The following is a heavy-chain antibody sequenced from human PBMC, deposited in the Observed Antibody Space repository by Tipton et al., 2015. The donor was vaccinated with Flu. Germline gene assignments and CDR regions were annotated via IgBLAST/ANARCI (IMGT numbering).Heavy chain of an antibody. J-gene: IGHJ3*01. Sequence: RSLRLSCAASGFTFRTYGMHWLRRAAGKGLEWVSFISYNGGNKYYADSVRGRFTISRDNSKNTLYLQMDSLQTEDAAVYYCAREGAVLVPDKDVFDVWGQGTMVTVSS. CDR1: GFTFRTYG. D-gene: IGHD2-15*01. CDR2: ISYNGGNK. V-gene: IGHV3-30*19. CDR3: AREGAVLVPDKDVFDV.